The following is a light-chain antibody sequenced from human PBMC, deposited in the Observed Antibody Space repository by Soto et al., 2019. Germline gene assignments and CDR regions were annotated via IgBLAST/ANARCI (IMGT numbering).Light chain of an antibody. Sequence: EIVLTQSPGTLSLSPGERATLSCRASQSINSRYLAWYQQKPGQDPRLLIYGASSRATGIPDRFSGSGSGTDFTLTISRLEPEDFAVYYCQQFGSSPGFTFGPWTKVDIK. CDR1: QSINSRY. V-gene: IGKV3-20*01. J-gene: IGKJ3*01. CDR3: QQFGSSPGFT. CDR2: GAS.